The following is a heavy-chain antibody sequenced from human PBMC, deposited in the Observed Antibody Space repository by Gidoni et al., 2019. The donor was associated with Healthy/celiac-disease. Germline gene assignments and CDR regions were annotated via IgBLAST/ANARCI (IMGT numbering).Heavy chain of an antibody. D-gene: IGHD3-22*01. CDR1: GFTFDDYA. CDR3: AKDIRSSGRPRGAFDI. Sequence: EVQLVESGGGLVQPGRSLRLSCAASGFTFDDYAMHWVRQAPGKGLEWVSCISWNSGSIGYADSVKGRFTISRDNAKNSLYLQMNSLRAEDTALYYCAKDIRSSGRPRGAFDIWGQGTMVTVSS. J-gene: IGHJ3*02. CDR2: ISWNSGSI. V-gene: IGHV3-9*01.